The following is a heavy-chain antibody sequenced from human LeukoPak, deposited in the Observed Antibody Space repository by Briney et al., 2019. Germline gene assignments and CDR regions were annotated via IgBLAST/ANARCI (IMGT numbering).Heavy chain of an antibody. CDR2: IYHSGST. J-gene: IGHJ4*02. CDR1: GYSISSGYY. Sequence: PSETLSLTCTVSGYSISSGYYWGWIRQPPGKGLEWIGSIYHSGSTYYNPSLKSRVTISVDTSKNQFSLKLSSVTAADTAVYYCAREERKGGYNFAYWGQGTLVTASS. CDR3: AREERKGGYNFAY. V-gene: IGHV4-38-2*02. D-gene: IGHD5-24*01.